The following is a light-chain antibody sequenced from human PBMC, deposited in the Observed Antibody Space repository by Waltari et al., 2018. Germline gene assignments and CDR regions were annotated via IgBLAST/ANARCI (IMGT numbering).Light chain of an antibody. CDR2: GAS. Sequence: VLTQSPGTLSLSPGERVTLPCRASQSLSKSYLAWYQHKPGHAPRLLIYGASSRSAGIPDRFSGSGSGTDVTLTISRLEPEDFAMYYCQQYGSSVMYTFGQGTKLEIK. V-gene: IGKV3-20*01. J-gene: IGKJ2*01. CDR1: QSLSKSY. CDR3: QQYGSSVMYT.